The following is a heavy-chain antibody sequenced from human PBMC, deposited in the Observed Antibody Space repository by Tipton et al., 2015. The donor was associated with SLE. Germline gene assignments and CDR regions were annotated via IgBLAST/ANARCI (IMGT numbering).Heavy chain of an antibody. CDR2: IYYSGST. CDR1: GGSISSYY. V-gene: IGHV4-59*01. Sequence: TLSLTCTVSGGSISSYYWSWIRQPPGKGLEWIGYIYYSGSTNYNPSLKSRVTISVDTSKNQFSLKLSSVTAADTAVYYCARAKGWPQYFQHWGQGTLVTVSS. J-gene: IGHJ1*01. D-gene: IGHD6-19*01. CDR3: ARAKGWPQYFQH.